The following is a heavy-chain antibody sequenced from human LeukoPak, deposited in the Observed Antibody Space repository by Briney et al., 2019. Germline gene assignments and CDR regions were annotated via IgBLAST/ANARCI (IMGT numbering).Heavy chain of an antibody. D-gene: IGHD6-6*01. CDR3: ARDWASYSSSPFDY. Sequence: GGSLRLSCAASGFTFSSYWMSWVRQAPGKGLEWVANIKQDGSEKYYVDSVKGRFTISRDNAKNSLYLQMNSLRAEDTAVYYCARDWASYSSSPFDYWGQGTLVTVSS. CDR1: GFTFSSYW. J-gene: IGHJ4*02. CDR2: IKQDGSEK. V-gene: IGHV3-7*01.